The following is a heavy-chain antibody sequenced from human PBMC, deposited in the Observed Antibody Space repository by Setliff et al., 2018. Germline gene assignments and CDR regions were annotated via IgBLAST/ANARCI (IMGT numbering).Heavy chain of an antibody. CDR1: GFSFSNYA. CDR3: ARVYSGYDPNHYFDY. Sequence: SCEASGFSFSNYAMNWVRQAPGKGLEWVASFSSRNDYIYHADSVKGRFTISRDNAKNSLYLQMNSLRAEDTAVYYCARVYSGYDPNHYFDYWGQGTLVTVSS. CDR2: FSSRNDYI. J-gene: IGHJ4*02. V-gene: IGHV3-21*01. D-gene: IGHD5-12*01.